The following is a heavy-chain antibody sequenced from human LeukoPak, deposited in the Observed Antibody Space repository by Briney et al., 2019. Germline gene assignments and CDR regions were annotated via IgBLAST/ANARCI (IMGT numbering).Heavy chain of an antibody. Sequence: GGSLRLSCAASGFTFRIYSLNWVRQAPGKGLEWVSSISGSSGSSSSVYYADSVKGRFTISRDNAENSLYLQMNSLRGEDTAVYYCARQPNYDFWSGPSYFNYWGQGTLVTVSS. CDR2: ISGSSGSSSSV. V-gene: IGHV3-21*01. J-gene: IGHJ4*02. D-gene: IGHD3-3*01. CDR1: GFTFRIYS. CDR3: ARQPNYDFWSGPSYFNY.